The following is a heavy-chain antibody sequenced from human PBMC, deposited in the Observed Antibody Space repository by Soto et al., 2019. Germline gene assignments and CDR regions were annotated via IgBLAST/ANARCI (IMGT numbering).Heavy chain of an antibody. CDR3: ARSPRSSPYFDY. Sequence: GESLKISCQSSGYTFSNFWIGWVRQLPGIGLEWMGIIYPGDHETRYSPSFHGKVTIPADRSINTAYLQWNSLEASDTAFYFCARSPRSSPYFDYWGQGALVTVS. V-gene: IGHV5-51*01. CDR2: IYPGDHET. J-gene: IGHJ4*02. D-gene: IGHD6-13*01. CDR1: GYTFSNFW.